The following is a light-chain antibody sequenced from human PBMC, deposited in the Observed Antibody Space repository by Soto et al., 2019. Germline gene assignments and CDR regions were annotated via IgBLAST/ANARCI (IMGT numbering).Light chain of an antibody. V-gene: IGKV3-11*01. CDR1: QSVSSY. CDR3: QQRSNWPVT. J-gene: IGKJ1*01. CDR2: DAS. Sequence: EIVLTQSPATVSLSPGERATLSGRASQSVSSYLAWYQQKPGQAPRLLIYDASNRATGIPARFSGSGSGTDFTLTISSLEPEDFAVYYCQQRSNWPVTFGQGTKVDIK.